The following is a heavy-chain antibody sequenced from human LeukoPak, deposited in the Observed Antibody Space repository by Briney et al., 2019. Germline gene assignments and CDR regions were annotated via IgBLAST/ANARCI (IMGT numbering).Heavy chain of an antibody. J-gene: IGHJ4*02. CDR2: IIPIFGTA. CDR3: ARERCSSTSCLYYFDY. V-gene: IGHV1-69*13. D-gene: IGHD2-2*01. CDR1: GGTFISYA. Sequence: SVKVSCKASGGTFISYAMSWVRQAPGQGLEWMGGIIPIFGTANYAQKFQGRVTITADESTSTAYMELSSLRSEDTAVYYCARERCSSTSCLYYFDYWGQGTLVTVSS.